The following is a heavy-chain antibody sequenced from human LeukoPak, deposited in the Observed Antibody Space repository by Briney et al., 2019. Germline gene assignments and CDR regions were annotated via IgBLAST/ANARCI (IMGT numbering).Heavy chain of an antibody. V-gene: IGHV3-7*04. CDR1: GFTFSRYW. J-gene: IGHJ4*02. CDR3: ARRYYYDSGSYYFDY. Sequence: PGGSLRISCVASGFTFSRYWMTWVRQAPGKGLAWVANIKQDGSEKHYVDSVKGRFTISRDNAKNSLYLQMNSLKAEDTAVYYCARRYYYDSGSYYFDYWGQGTLVTVSS. CDR2: IKQDGSEK. D-gene: IGHD3-10*01.